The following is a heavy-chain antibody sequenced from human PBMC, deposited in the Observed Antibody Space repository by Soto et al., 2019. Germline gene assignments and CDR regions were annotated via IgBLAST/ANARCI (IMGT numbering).Heavy chain of an antibody. D-gene: IGHD3-22*01. V-gene: IGHV4-59*01. CDR3: ARTLYYYDSSGYYY. J-gene: IGHJ4*02. Sequence: SETLSLTCTVSGGSISSYYWSWIRQPPGKGLEWIGYIYYSGSTNYNPSLKSRVTISVDTPKNQFSLKLSSVTAADTAVYYCARTLYYYDSSGYYYWGQGTLVTVSS. CDR2: IYYSGST. CDR1: GGSISSYY.